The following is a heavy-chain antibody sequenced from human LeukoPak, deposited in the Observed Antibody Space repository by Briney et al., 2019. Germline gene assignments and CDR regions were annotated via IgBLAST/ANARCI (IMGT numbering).Heavy chain of an antibody. V-gene: IGHV4-4*07. CDR3: ARSYIAVAVCWFDP. CDR2: IYTSGSI. D-gene: IGHD6-19*01. J-gene: IGHJ5*02. Sequence: SETLSLTCTVSGSSISSYYWSWIRQPAGKGLEWIGRIYTSGSINYNPSLKSRVTMSVDTSKNQFSLKLSSVTAADTAVYYCARSYIAVAVCWFDPWGQGTLVTVSS. CDR1: GSSISSYY.